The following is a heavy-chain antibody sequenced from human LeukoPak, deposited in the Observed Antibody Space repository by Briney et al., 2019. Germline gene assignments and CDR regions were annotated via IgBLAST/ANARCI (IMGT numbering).Heavy chain of an antibody. J-gene: IGHJ4*02. D-gene: IGHD6-19*01. CDR2: IYSGGST. CDR3: ARSLTVAGSIDY. V-gene: IGHV3-66*01. Sequence: GGSLRLSCAASGFTVSSSYMSWVRQAPGKGLEWVSIIYSGGSTYYADSVKGRFTISRDNSKNSLYLQMNSLRSEDTAIYYCARSLTVAGSIDYWGQGTLVIVSS. CDR1: GFTVSSSY.